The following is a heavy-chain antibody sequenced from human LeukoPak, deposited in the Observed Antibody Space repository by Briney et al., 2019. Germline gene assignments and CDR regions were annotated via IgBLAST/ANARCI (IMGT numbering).Heavy chain of an antibody. J-gene: IGHJ6*02. V-gene: IGHV1-24*01. D-gene: IGHD6-13*01. CDR1: GYTLTELS. CDR2: FDPEDGET. Sequence: GASVKVSCKVSGYTLTELSMHWVRQAPGKGLEWMGGFDPEDGETIYAQKFQGRVTMTEDTSTDTAYVELSSLRSEDTAVYYCAGQKGIAAADSYYYYGMDVWGQGTTVTVSS. CDR3: AGQKGIAAADSYYYYGMDV.